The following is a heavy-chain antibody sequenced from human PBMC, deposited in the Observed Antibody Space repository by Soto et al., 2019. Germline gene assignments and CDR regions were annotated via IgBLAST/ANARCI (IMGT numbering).Heavy chain of an antibody. V-gene: IGHV4-34*01. Sequence: SETLSLTCAVYGGSFSGYYWSWIRQPPGKGLEWIGEINHSGSTNYNPSLKSRVTISVDTSKNQFSLKLSSVTAADTAVYYCARWGYDSSGGNWFDPWGQGALVTVSS. CDR3: ARWGYDSSGGNWFDP. D-gene: IGHD3-22*01. CDR2: INHSGST. CDR1: GGSFSGYY. J-gene: IGHJ5*02.